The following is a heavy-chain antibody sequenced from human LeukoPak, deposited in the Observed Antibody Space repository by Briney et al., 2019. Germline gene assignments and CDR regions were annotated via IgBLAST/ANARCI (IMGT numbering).Heavy chain of an antibody. V-gene: IGHV4-31*11. CDR2: IYFRGST. J-gene: IGHJ4*02. CDR1: GGSISSGGYS. CDR3: TRAEAY. Sequence: PSETLSLTCAVSGGSISSGGYSWSWVRQHPGKDLEWIGHIYFRGSTSYNPSLRSRVTISLDTSKNQFSLRLSSVTAADTAVYYCTRAEAYWGQGTLVTVSS.